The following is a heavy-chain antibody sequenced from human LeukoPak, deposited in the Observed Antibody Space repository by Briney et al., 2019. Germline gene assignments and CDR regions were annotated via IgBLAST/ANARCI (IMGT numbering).Heavy chain of an antibody. J-gene: IGHJ5*02. D-gene: IGHD3-10*01. CDR3: ARDRDYYGSGSTNNWFDP. Sequence: GGSLRLSCAASEFTFSNYAMYWVRRTPGKGLEWVAVISYDGSNKYYADSVKGRFIISRDNSKNTLYLQMNSLRGEDTAVYYCARDRDYYGSGSTNNWFDPWGQGTLVTVSS. CDR1: EFTFSNYA. CDR2: ISYDGSNK. V-gene: IGHV3-30*04.